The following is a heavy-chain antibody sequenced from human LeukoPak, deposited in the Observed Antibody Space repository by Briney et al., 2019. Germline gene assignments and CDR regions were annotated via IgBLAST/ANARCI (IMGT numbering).Heavy chain of an antibody. CDR1: RFTFSSYS. J-gene: IGHJ4*02. D-gene: IGHD2-15*01. Sequence: GGSLRLSCAASRFTFSSYSMNWVRQAPGKGLEWVSYISSSSSTIYYADSVKGRFTISRDNAKNSLYLQMNSLRAEDTAVYYCARGGGTYCSGGSCRTGKYYFDYWGQGTLVTVSS. V-gene: IGHV3-48*01. CDR3: ARGGGTYCSGGSCRTGKYYFDY. CDR2: ISSSSSTI.